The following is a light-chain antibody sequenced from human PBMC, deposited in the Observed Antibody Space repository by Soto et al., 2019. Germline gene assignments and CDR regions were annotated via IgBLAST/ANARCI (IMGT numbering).Light chain of an antibody. CDR3: QQYNNWPPVT. V-gene: IGKV3-15*01. Sequence: EIVMTQSPATLSVSPGERATLSCRASQSVSSNLAWYQQKPGQAPRLLIYVASTRATGIPARFSGSGSGTEFTLTISSPQCEDFAVYYCQQYNNWPPVTFGQGTKVEIK. J-gene: IGKJ1*01. CDR2: VAS. CDR1: QSVSSN.